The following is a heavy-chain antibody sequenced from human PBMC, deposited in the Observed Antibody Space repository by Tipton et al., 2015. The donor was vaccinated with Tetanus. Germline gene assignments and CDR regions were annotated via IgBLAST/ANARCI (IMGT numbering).Heavy chain of an antibody. CDR2: INPNSGGT. CDR3: AREDSNVVVVPAYYYYGMDV. J-gene: IGHJ6*02. V-gene: IGHV1-2*02. Sequence: QSGAEVKKPGASVKVSCKASGYTFTGYYMHWVRQAPGQGLEWMGWINPNSGGTNYAQKFQGRVTMTRDTSISTAYMEVSRLRSDDTAVYYCAREDSNVVVVPAYYYYGMDVWGQGTTVTVSS. D-gene: IGHD2-2*01. CDR1: GYTFTGYY.